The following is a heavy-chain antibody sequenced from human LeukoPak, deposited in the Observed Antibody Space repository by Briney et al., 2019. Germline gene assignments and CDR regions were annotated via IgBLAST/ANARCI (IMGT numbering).Heavy chain of an antibody. Sequence: TSETLSLTCTVSGGSISSGGYYWSWIRQHPGKGLEWIGYIYYSGSTYYNPSLKSRVTISVDTSKNQFSLKLSSVTDADTAVYYCARGRGITGNNWFDPWGQGTLVTVSS. CDR3: ARGRGITGNNWFDP. J-gene: IGHJ5*02. CDR1: GGSISSGGYY. D-gene: IGHD1-20*01. CDR2: IYYSGST. V-gene: IGHV4-31*03.